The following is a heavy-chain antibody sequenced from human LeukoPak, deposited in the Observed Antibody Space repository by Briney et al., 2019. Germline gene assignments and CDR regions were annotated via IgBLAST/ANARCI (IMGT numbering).Heavy chain of an antibody. CDR2: ISAYNGNT. V-gene: IGHV1-18*01. CDR1: GYTFTSYG. J-gene: IGHJ5*02. D-gene: IGHD4-17*01. Sequence: ASVKVSCKASGYTFTSYGISWVRQAPGQGLEWMGWISAYNGNTNYAQKLQGRVTMTTDTSTSTAYMALRSLRSEDTAVYYCARERGDYGDYGINWFDPWGQGTLVTVSS. CDR3: ARERGDYGDYGINWFDP.